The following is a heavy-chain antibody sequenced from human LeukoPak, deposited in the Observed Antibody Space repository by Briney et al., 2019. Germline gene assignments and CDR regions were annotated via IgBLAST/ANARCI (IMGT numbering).Heavy chain of an antibody. J-gene: IGHJ4*02. CDR2: MNPNSGNT. Sequence: ASVKVSCKASGYSFTSYDINWVRLATGQGLEWMGWMNPNSGNTGYAEKFQGRVTMTRNISIRTAYMELSTLRSDDTAVYYCARGRGYSYGYADYWGQGTLVTVSS. CDR3: ARGRGYSYGYADY. CDR1: GYSFTSYD. V-gene: IGHV1-8*01. D-gene: IGHD5-18*01.